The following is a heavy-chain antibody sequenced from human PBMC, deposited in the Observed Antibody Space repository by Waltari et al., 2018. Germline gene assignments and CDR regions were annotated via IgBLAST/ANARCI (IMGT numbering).Heavy chain of an antibody. Sequence: EVQLVQSGAEVKKPGESLTISCKGSGYSFTSYWIGWVRQMPGKGLEWMGIIYPGDSDTRYSPSFQGQVTISADKSISTAYLQWSSLKASDTAMYYCARRPYIHYGGGDAFDIWGQGTMVTVSS. CDR3: ARRPYIHYGGGDAFDI. J-gene: IGHJ3*02. V-gene: IGHV5-51*01. CDR2: IYPGDSDT. CDR1: GYSFTSYW. D-gene: IGHD3-10*01.